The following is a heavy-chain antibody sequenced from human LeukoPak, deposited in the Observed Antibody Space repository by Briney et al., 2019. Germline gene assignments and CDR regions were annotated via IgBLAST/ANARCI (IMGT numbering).Heavy chain of an antibody. CDR3: ARDRVDTAMVPIRYYYYYGMDV. Sequence: ASVNVSCKASGYTFTSYAMHWVRQAPGQRLEWMGWINAGNGNTKYSQKFQGRVTITRDTSASTAYMELSSLRSEDTAVYYCARDRVDTAMVPIRYYYYYGMDVWGQGTTVTVSS. V-gene: IGHV1-3*01. CDR2: INAGNGNT. J-gene: IGHJ6*02. D-gene: IGHD5-18*01. CDR1: GYTFTSYA.